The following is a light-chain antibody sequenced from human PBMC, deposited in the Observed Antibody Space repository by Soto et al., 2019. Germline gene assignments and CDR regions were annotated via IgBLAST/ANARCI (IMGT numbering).Light chain of an antibody. CDR2: DVS. Sequence: QSALTQPASVSGSPGQSITISCTGTSSDVGAYTFVSWYQQHPDKVPKLMIFDVSRRPTVLSDRFSGSKSGNTASLTISGLQPEDEADYYCSSYTSSSTLVFGSGTKVT. J-gene: IGLJ1*01. CDR3: SSYTSSSTLV. CDR1: SSDVGAYTF. V-gene: IGLV2-14*03.